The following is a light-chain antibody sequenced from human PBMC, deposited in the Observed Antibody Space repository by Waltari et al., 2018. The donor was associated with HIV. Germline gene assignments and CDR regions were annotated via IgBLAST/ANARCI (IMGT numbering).Light chain of an antibody. Sequence: QSALTQPPSASGSLGQSVTISCTGSSSDVGRYDYVSWYQQHPGNAPKLLIFEVNKRPSGDPDRFSGSKSGNTASLTVSGLQAEDEAEYSCSSYAGINPVIFGGGTTLTVL. J-gene: IGLJ2*01. CDR3: SSYAGINPVI. CDR2: EVN. V-gene: IGLV2-8*01. CDR1: SSDVGRYDY.